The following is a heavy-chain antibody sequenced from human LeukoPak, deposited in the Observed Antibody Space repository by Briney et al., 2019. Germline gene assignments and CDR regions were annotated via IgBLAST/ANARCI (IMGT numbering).Heavy chain of an antibody. V-gene: IGHV3-33*01. CDR2: IWYDGSNK. J-gene: IGHJ4*02. D-gene: IGHD1-26*01. CDR1: GFPFSSYG. CDR3: ARDRGLVGAPTFDY. Sequence: GGSLRLSCAPSGFPFSSYGMHWVRQAPGKGLEWVAGIWYDGSNKYYTDSVKGRFTISRDNFKNTLYLQMNSLRAEDTAMYYCARDRGLVGAPTFDYWGQGTLVTVSS.